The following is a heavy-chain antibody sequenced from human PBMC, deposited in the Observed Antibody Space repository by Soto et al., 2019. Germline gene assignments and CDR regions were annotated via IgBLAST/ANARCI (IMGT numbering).Heavy chain of an antibody. J-gene: IGHJ4*02. CDR1: GFTFTSYA. CDR3: AKARTYYYDSSGSCDY. D-gene: IGHD3-22*01. Sequence: GGSLRLSCAASGFTFTSYAMTWVRQAPGKGLEWVSALSAGGVTTHYAESVKGRFTISRDNSKNTVYLQMNSLRAEDTAVYYCAKARTYYYDSSGSCDYWGQGTLVTVSS. V-gene: IGHV3-23*01. CDR2: LSAGGVTT.